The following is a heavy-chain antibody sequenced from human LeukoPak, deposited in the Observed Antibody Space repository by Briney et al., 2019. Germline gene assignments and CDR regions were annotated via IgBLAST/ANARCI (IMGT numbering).Heavy chain of an antibody. CDR2: INPNSGDT. Sequence: GASVKVSCKASGYTLTDYYMHWVRQAPGPGLEWMGWINPNSGDTNYAQNFQGRVTMTRDTSISTAYMELSRLTSDDTAIYYCARDWRGSYFPDFWGQGTLVTVSS. D-gene: IGHD1-26*01. CDR1: GYTLTDYY. V-gene: IGHV1-2*02. CDR3: ARDWRGSYFPDF. J-gene: IGHJ4*02.